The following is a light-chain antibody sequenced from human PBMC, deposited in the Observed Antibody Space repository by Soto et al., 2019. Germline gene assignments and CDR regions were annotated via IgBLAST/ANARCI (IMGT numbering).Light chain of an antibody. CDR1: SSDVGGYNY. CDR3: SSYTSSSTLV. J-gene: IGLJ2*01. V-gene: IGLV2-14*01. Sequence: QSALTQPASVSGSPGQSITISCTGTSSDVGGYNYVSWYQQHPGKAPKLMIYDVSNRPSGVSNRLSGSKSGNTASQPISGLQPEDEADYYCSSYTSSSTLVFGGGTKLTVL. CDR2: DVS.